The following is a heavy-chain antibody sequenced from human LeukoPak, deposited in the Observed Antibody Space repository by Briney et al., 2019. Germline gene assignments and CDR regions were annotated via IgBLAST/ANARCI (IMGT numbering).Heavy chain of an antibody. CDR3: AKAGPGRYCSSTSCYSLYGMDV. D-gene: IGHD2-2*02. CDR2: ISGSGGST. J-gene: IGHJ6*02. V-gene: IGHV3-23*01. CDR1: GFTFSSYA. Sequence: GSLRLSCAASGFTFSSYAMSWVRQAPGKGLEWVSAISGSGGSTYYADSVKGRFTISRDNSKNTLYLQMNSLRAEDTAVYYCAKAGPGRYCSSTSCYSLYGMDVWGQGTTVTVSS.